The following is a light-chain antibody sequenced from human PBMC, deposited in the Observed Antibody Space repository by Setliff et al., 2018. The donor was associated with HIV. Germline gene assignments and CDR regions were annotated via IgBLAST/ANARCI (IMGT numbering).Light chain of an antibody. CDR3: QVWDSSSDHYV. J-gene: IGLJ1*01. CDR2: SDS. CDR1: NIGSKA. V-gene: IGLV3-12*01. Sequence: SYELTQPPSVSVAPGQTGPRITCGGNNIGSKAVHWYQQKPGQDPVLVIYSDSNRPSGIPERFSGSNPGNTTTLTISRIEAGDEADHYCQVWDSSSDHYVFGTGTKVTVL.